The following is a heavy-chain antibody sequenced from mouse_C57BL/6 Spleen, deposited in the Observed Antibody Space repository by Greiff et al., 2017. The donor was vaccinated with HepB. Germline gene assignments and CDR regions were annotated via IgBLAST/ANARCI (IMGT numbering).Heavy chain of an antibody. CDR2: ISSGGSYT. CDR3: ARQDYYGSSPSYYAMDY. D-gene: IGHD1-1*01. CDR1: GFTFSSYG. J-gene: IGHJ4*01. Sequence: EVKLMESGGDLVKPGGSLKLSCAASGFTFSSYGMSWVRQTPDKRLEWVATISSGGSYTYYPDSVKGRFTISRDNAKNTLYLQMSSLKSEDTAMYYCARQDYYGSSPSYYAMDYWGQGTSVTVSS. V-gene: IGHV5-6*01.